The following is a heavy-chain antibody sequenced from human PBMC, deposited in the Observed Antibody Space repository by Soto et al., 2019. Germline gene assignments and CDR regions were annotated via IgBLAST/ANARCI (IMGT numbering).Heavy chain of an antibody. CDR2: IKSKTDGGTT. J-gene: IGHJ6*02. CDR1: GFTFSNAW. Sequence: GGSLRLSCAASGFTFSNAWMSWVRQAPGKGLEWVGRIKSKTDGGTTDYAAPVKGRFTISRDDSKNTLYLQMNSLKTEDTAVYYCTTDLRRFLESRYYYYYGMDVWGQGTTVTVSS. V-gene: IGHV3-15*01. CDR3: TTDLRRFLESRYYYYYGMDV. D-gene: IGHD3-3*01.